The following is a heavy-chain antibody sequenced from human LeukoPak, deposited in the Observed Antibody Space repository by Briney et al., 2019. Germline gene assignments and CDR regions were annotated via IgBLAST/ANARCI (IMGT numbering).Heavy chain of an antibody. Sequence: PGRSLRLSCAASGFTFSSYGMHWVRQAPGKGLEWVAVISYDGSNKYYADSVKGRFTISRDNSKNTLYLQMNSLRAEDTAVYYCAKDEGGRDYDILTGAYYYYYGMDVWGQGTTVTVSS. V-gene: IGHV3-30*18. CDR3: AKDEGGRDYDILTGAYYYYYGMDV. CDR1: GFTFSSYG. D-gene: IGHD3-9*01. CDR2: ISYDGSNK. J-gene: IGHJ6*02.